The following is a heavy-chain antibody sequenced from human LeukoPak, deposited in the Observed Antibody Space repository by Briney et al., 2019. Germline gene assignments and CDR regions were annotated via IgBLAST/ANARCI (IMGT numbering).Heavy chain of an antibody. V-gene: IGHV1-2*06. CDR3: ARFDSGSYTN. Sequence: GASVKVSCKTSGYTLTSHYMHWVRQAPGQGLEWMGRINPNSGGTNYAQKFQGRVTMTRDTSISTAYMELSRLRSDDTAVYYCARFDSGSYTNWGQGTLVTVSS. CDR2: INPNSGGT. D-gene: IGHD3-10*01. J-gene: IGHJ4*02. CDR1: GYTLTSHY.